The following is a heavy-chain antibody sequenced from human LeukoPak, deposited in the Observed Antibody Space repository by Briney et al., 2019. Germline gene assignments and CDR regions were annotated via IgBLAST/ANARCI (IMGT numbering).Heavy chain of an antibody. CDR1: GGSISSSSYY. CDR3: ARRVVYSSGWYDWFDP. Sequence: SETLSLTCTVSGGSISSSSYYWGWIRQPPGKGLEWIGSIYYSGSTYYNPSLKSRVTISVDTSKNQFSLKLSSVTAADTAVYYCARRVVYSSGWYDWFDPWGQGTLVTVSS. J-gene: IGHJ5*02. V-gene: IGHV4-39*01. D-gene: IGHD6-19*01. CDR2: IYYSGST.